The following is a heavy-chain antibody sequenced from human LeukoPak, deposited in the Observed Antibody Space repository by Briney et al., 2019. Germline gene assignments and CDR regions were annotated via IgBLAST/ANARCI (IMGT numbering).Heavy chain of an antibody. J-gene: IGHJ4*02. V-gene: IGHV3-64*01. D-gene: IGHD3-3*01. CDR3: ARGPIFGVVIIGGHFDY. CDR2: ISSNGGST. Sequence: GGSLRLSCAASGFTFSSYAMHWVRQAPGKGLEYVSAISSNGGSTYYANSVKGRFTISRDNSKNTLYLQMGSLRAEDMAVYYCARGPIFGVVIIGGHFDYWGQGTLVTVSS. CDR1: GFTFSSYA.